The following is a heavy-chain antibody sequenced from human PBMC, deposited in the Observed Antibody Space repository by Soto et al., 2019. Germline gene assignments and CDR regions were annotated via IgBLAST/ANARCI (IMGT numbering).Heavy chain of an antibody. CDR2: IIPMLGKT. CDR3: ARTTAYETSGYYYHTY. J-gene: IGHJ4*02. D-gene: IGHD3-22*01. Sequence: VASVKVSCKASGGTFSTYSISWVRQAPGQGLEWMGGIIPMLGKTNYAQKFQGRVTMTADTSTSTAYMELRSLRSDDTAVYYCARTTAYETSGYYYHTYWGQGTQVTVSS. CDR1: GGTFSTYS. V-gene: IGHV1-69*06.